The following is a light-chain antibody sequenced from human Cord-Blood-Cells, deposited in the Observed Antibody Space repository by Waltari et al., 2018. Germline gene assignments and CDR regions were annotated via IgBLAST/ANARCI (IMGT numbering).Light chain of an antibody. CDR1: QSVLYSSNNNNY. CDR3: QQYYSTPQT. Sequence: DIVMTQSPDSLAVSLGERATLNCKSSQSVLYSSNNNNYLAWYQQKPGQPPKLLIDWASTRESGVPDRFSGSGSGTDFTLTISSLQAEDVAVYYCQQYYSTPQTFGQGTKVEIK. J-gene: IGKJ1*01. V-gene: IGKV4-1*01. CDR2: WAS.